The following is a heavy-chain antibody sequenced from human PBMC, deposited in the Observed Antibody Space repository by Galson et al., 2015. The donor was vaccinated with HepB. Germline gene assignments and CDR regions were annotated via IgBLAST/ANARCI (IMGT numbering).Heavy chain of an antibody. CDR1: GFTFSGSA. Sequence: SLRLSCAASGFTFSGSAIHWVRQASGKGPEWIGHIRSMATNYAALYVPSLKWRFTISRDDSKNMAYLHMRSLKTDDTAVYYCVRSGDFSGYSSRWGQGTLVTVSS. CDR3: VRSGDFSGYSSR. V-gene: IGHV3-73*01. J-gene: IGHJ4*02. CDR2: IRSMATNYAA. D-gene: IGHD6-13*01.